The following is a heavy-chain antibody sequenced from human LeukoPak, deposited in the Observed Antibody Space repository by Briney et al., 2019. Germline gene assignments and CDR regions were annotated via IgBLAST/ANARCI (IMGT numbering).Heavy chain of an antibody. V-gene: IGHV3-43*01. CDR3: ARVATGDYYYYYYMDV. CDR1: GFTFDDYT. J-gene: IGHJ6*03. Sequence: GGSLRLSCAASGFTFDDYTMHWVRQAPGKGLEWVSLISWDGGSTYYADSVKGRFTISRDNSKNSLYLQMNSLRAEDTAVYYCARVATGDYYYYYYMDVWGKGTTVTVSS. CDR2: ISWDGGST. D-gene: IGHD7-27*01.